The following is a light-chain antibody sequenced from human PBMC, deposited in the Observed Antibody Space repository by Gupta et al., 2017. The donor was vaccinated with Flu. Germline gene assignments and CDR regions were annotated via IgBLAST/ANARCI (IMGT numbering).Light chain of an antibody. J-gene: IGLJ1*01. CDR1: SSNIGSNT. CDR3: ATWDDSLNDYV. V-gene: IGLV1-44*01. Sequence: QSVLTQPTSASGTPGQRVTISCSGSSSNIGSNTVTWYQQFPGTAPKLLIYSNDQRPSGVPDRFSGSKSGTSASLAISGLQSEDEADYYCATWDDSLNDYVFGTGTKVTVL. CDR2: SND.